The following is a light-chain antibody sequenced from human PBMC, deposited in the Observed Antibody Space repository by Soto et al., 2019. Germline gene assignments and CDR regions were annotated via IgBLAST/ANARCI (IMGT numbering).Light chain of an antibody. CDR2: GAS. V-gene: IGKV3-20*01. Sequence: EIVLTQSPGTLSLSPGERATLSCRASQSVSSSYLAWYQQKPGQAPRLLIYGASSRATGIPDRFSGSGSGTDFTLTISRLEHEEFAVYYCQQYGSSPTFGQGTKVEIK. CDR1: QSVSSSY. CDR3: QQYGSSPT. J-gene: IGKJ1*01.